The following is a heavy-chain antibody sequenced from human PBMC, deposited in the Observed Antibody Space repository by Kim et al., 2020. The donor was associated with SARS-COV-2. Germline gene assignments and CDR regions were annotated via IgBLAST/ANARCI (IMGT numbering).Heavy chain of an antibody. J-gene: IGHJ4*02. D-gene: IGHD3-10*01. V-gene: IGHV4-34*01. Sequence: KRRVTISVDTSKNQFSLTLSSVTAADTAVYYCARDGITMVRGVAGYYFDYWGQGTLVTVSS. CDR3: ARDGITMVRGVAGYYFDY.